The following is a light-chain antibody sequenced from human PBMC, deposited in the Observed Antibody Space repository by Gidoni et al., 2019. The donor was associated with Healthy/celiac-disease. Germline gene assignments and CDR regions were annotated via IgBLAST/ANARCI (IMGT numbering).Light chain of an antibody. CDR2: AAS. CDR3: QQSYSTPQT. Sequence: DIQMTQSPSSLSASVGDRVTITCRASQSISSYFNWYQQKPGKAPKLLIYAASSLQSGVPSRFSGSGSGTDFPLTISSLQPEDFATYYCQQSYSTPQTFGQGTKVEIK. V-gene: IGKV1-39*01. CDR1: QSISSY. J-gene: IGKJ1*01.